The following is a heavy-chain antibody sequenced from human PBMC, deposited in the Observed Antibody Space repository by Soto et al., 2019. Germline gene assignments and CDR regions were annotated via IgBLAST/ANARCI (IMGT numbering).Heavy chain of an antibody. J-gene: IGHJ4*02. D-gene: IGHD3-16*01. CDR3: ASPNPRGDYFAY. Sequence: SETLSLTCTVSGGSISSYYWSWIRQPPGKGLEWIGYIFYVGSTNTTPSLKCRSTLSLATSKTHFSLKLTSVTAADTAVYYCASPNPRGDYFAYWGRGPLVTVSS. CDR1: GGSISSYY. CDR2: IFYVGST. V-gene: IGHV4-59*08.